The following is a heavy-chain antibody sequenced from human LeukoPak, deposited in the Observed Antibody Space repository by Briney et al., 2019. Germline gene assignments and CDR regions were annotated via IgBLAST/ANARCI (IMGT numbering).Heavy chain of an antibody. D-gene: IGHD6-19*01. CDR2: ISGSGGST. CDR3: ARWSSGTTRGYH. CDR1: GFTFSSYA. J-gene: IGHJ4*02. Sequence: GGSLRLSCAASGFTFSSYAMSWVRQAPGKGLEWVSAISGSGGSTYYADSVKGRFTISRDNANNSLYLQMNSLRAEDTAVYYCARWSSGTTRGYHWGQGTLVTVSS. V-gene: IGHV3-23*01.